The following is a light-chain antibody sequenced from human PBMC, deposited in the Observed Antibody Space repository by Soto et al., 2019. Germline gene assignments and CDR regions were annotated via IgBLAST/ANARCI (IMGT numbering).Light chain of an antibody. CDR2: GAS. CDR3: QQYGGSPRT. CDR1: QSIANS. J-gene: IGKJ1*01. Sequence: EIVLTQSPGTLSLSPGERASLSCRASQSIANSLAWYQQKPGQAPRLLIFGASNRATGIPDRFSGSGSGTDLTLTISRLEPEDFAVYHCQQYGGSPRTFGQGTKVERK. V-gene: IGKV3-20*01.